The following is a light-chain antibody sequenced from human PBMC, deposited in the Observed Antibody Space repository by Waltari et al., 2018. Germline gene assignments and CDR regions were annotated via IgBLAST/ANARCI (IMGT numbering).Light chain of an antibody. CDR2: DKN. Sequence: SSELTQDPAVSVAMGQTVTIPCQGNGPRSYYASWYQQRPGQAPILIMYDKNNRPSGVPDRFSGSNSDNTASLTITGAQAEDEASYYCHSRDASGVGGSFGGGTKLTVL. CDR1: GPRSYY. V-gene: IGLV3-19*01. CDR3: HSRDASGVGGS. J-gene: IGLJ2*01.